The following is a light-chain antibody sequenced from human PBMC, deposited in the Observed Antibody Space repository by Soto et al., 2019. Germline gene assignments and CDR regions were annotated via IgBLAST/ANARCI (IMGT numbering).Light chain of an antibody. CDR3: QQRRCWPT. CDR1: QSDSSY. CDR2: DAS. J-gene: IGKJ1*01. V-gene: IGKV3-11*01. Sequence: EIVLTQSPATLSLSPGERATLSCRASQSDSSYLSWYQQKPGQDPRVLIYDASNRATGIPDRFSGSGSGKDFTLTISSLEPEDFAVYYCQQRRCWPTFGQGTKVEIK.